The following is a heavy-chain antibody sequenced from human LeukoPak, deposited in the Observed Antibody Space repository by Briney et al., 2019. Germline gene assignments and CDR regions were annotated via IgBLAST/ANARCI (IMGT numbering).Heavy chain of an antibody. D-gene: IGHD6-13*01. CDR3: ARGSGSSWYFYFDY. V-gene: IGHV3-20*01. J-gene: IGHJ4*02. CDR2: IKWDGGRT. CDR1: GLTFDDHG. Sequence: PGGSLRLACSASGLTFDDHGMSWVRQAPGKGLEWVSGIKWDGGRTGYADSVKGRFTSSRDNAKNSVYLQMKSLRAGDTALYDCARGSGSSWYFYFDYWGQGTLVTVSS.